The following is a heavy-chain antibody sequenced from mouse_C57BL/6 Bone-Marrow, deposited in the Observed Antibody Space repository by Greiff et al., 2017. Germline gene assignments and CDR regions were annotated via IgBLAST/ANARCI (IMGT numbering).Heavy chain of an antibody. CDR1: GYTFTSYG. Sequence: LQESGAELARPGASVKLSCKASGYTFTSYGISWVKQRTGQGLEWIGEIYPRSGNTYYNEKFKGKATLTADKSSSTAYMELRSLTSEDSAVYFCARWGSHWYFDVWGTGTTVTVSS. V-gene: IGHV1-81*01. J-gene: IGHJ1*03. CDR2: IYPRSGNT. CDR3: ARWGSHWYFDV. D-gene: IGHD1-1*02.